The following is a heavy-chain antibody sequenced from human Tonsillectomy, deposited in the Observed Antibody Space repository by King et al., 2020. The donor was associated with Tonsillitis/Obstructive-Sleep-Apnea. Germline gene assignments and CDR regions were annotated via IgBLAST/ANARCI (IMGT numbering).Heavy chain of an antibody. V-gene: IGHV4-61*01. J-gene: IGHJ4*02. CDR2: IYYSGST. CDR1: GGSVSSGSYY. Sequence: QLQESGPGLVKPSETLSLTCTVSGGSVSSGSYYWSWIRQPPGKGLEGIGYIYYSGSTNYNPSLKSRVTISVETSKNQFSLKLSSVTAADTAVYYCARDGYSSGWSPQYYFDYWGQGTLVTVSS. CDR3: ARDGYSSGWSPQYYFDY. D-gene: IGHD6-19*01.